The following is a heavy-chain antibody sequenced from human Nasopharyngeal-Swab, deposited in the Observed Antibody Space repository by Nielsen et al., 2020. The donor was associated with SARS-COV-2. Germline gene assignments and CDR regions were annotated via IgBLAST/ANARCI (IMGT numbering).Heavy chain of an antibody. CDR1: GFTFSSYS. J-gene: IGHJ6*02. V-gene: IGHV3-21*01. Sequence: GESLNISCAASGFTFSSYSMNWVRQAPGKGLEWVSSISSSSSYIYYADSVKGRFTISRDNAKNSLYLQMNSLRAEDTAVYYCARSHCSSTSCFDYYGMDVWGQGTTVTVSS. D-gene: IGHD2-2*01. CDR3: ARSHCSSTSCFDYYGMDV. CDR2: ISSSSSYI.